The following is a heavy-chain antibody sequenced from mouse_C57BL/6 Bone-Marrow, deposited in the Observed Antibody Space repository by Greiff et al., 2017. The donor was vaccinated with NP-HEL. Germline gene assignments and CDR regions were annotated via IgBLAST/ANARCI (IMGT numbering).Heavy chain of an antibody. D-gene: IGHD4-1*01. Sequence: QVQLQQPGAELVKPGASVKLSCKASGYTFTNYWMHWVKQGPGQGLEWIGMIHPNSGSNNYNEKFKSKATLTEDNSSSTDYMQVSSLTSEDSAVYYCAKLRRRYFDYWGQGTTLTVTS. J-gene: IGHJ2*01. V-gene: IGHV1-64*01. CDR3: AKLRRRYFDY. CDR2: IHPNSGSN. CDR1: GYTFTNYW.